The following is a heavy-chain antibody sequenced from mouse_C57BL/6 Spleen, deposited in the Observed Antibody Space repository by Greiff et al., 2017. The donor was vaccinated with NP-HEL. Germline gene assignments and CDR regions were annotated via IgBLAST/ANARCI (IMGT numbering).Heavy chain of an antibody. Sequence: EVKVEESGGGLVQPGGSMKLSCVASGFTFSNYWMNWVRQSPEKGLEWVAQIRLKSDNYATHYAESVKGRFTISRDDSKSSVYLQMNNLRAEDTGIYYCTECGYDPFAYWGQGTLVTVSA. CDR2: IRLKSDNYAT. CDR1: GFTFSNYW. D-gene: IGHD2-2*01. CDR3: TECGYDPFAY. V-gene: IGHV6-3*01. J-gene: IGHJ3*01.